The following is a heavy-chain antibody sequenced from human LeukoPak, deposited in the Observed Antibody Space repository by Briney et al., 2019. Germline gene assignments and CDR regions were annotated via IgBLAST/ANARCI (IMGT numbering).Heavy chain of an antibody. V-gene: IGHV4-61*08. J-gene: IGHJ4*02. CDR3: ARNPITMIGEAFDY. CDR1: GGSISSGGYY. D-gene: IGHD3-22*01. CDR2: IHYSGGIT. Sequence: SQTLSLTCTVSGGSISSGGYYWSWIRQPPGKGLEWIGYIHYSGGITYYNPSLKSRVTISVDTSKNQFSLSLSSVTAADTAVYYCARNPITMIGEAFDYWGQGTLVTVSS.